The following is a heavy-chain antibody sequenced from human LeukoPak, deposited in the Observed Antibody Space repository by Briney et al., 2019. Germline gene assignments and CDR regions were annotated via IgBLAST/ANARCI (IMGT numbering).Heavy chain of an antibody. J-gene: IGHJ4*02. CDR1: GGSFSAYY. Sequence: SETLSLTCAVYGGSFSAYYWSWIRQPPGKGLEWIGEINHSGSTNYNPSLKSRVTISVDTSKNQFSLKLSSVTAADTAVYYCARLQLRVAARHRPAPTWVIDYWGQGTLVTVSS. D-gene: IGHD6-13*01. CDR2: INHSGST. V-gene: IGHV4-34*01. CDR3: ARLQLRVAARHRPAPTWVIDY.